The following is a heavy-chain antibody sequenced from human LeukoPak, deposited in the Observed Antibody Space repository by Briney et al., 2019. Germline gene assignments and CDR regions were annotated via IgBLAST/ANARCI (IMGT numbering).Heavy chain of an antibody. CDR3: ASSYCSGGSCYWGSHYGMDV. J-gene: IGHJ6*02. CDR1: GFTVSSNY. Sequence: GGSLRLSCAASGFTVSSNYMSWVRQAPGKGLEWVSVIYSGGSIYYADSVKGRFTISRDSSKNTLYLQMNSLRAEDTAVYYCASSYCSGGSCYWGSHYGMDVWGQGTTVTVSS. D-gene: IGHD2-15*01. V-gene: IGHV3-53*01. CDR2: IYSGGSI.